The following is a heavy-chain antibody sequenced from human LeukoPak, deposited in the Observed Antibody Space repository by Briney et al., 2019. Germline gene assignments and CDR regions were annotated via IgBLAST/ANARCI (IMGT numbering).Heavy chain of an antibody. D-gene: IGHD2-8*01. Sequence: EASVKVSCKASGYTFTGYYMHRVRQAPGQGLEWMGWINPNSGGTNYAQKFQGRVTMTRDTSISTAYMELSRLRSDDTAVYYCARDHLYCTNGVCYNSYFDYWGQGTLVTVSS. V-gene: IGHV1-2*02. CDR1: GYTFTGYY. CDR2: INPNSGGT. J-gene: IGHJ4*02. CDR3: ARDHLYCTNGVCYNSYFDY.